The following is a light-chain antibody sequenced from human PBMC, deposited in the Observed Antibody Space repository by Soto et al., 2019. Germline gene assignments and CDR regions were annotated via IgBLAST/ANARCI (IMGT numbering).Light chain of an antibody. V-gene: IGKV3-11*01. CDR2: YAS. CDR3: QQRSNWPWTT. CDR1: ESVNIY. Sequence: EIVLTQSPATLSLSPGESATLSCRASESVNIYISWYQQKPAQAPRLLIYYASNRATGIPTRFSGSGSGTDFSLTISSIEPEDVAVYYCQQRSNWPWTTFGQGTRVELK. J-gene: IGKJ1*01.